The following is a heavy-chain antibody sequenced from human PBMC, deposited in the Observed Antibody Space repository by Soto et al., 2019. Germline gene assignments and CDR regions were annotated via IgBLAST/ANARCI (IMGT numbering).Heavy chain of an antibody. Sequence: SETLSLTCTVSGGSISSSSYYWGWIRQPPGKGLEWIGSTYYSGSTYYNPSLKSRVTISVDTSKNQFSLKLSSVTAADTAVYYCASFLVGDTAMAEPYYYGMDVWGQGTTVTVSS. J-gene: IGHJ6*02. V-gene: IGHV4-39*01. D-gene: IGHD5-18*01. CDR2: TYYSGST. CDR3: ASFLVGDTAMAEPYYYGMDV. CDR1: GGSISSSSYY.